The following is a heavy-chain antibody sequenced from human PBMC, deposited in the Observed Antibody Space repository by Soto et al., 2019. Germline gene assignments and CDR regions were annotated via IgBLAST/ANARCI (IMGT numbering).Heavy chain of an antibody. CDR2: IDHTGST. CDR1: HGSVTSGGYY. J-gene: IGHJ4*02. Sequence: QVQLQESGPGLVKPSQTLSLTCAVSHGSVTSGGYYWSWIRQLPGKGLEWIGQIDHTGSTYYNTSLESRVSMSVDTSKTQFSVMLSSVTAAETDVYFCARAGDKYGGLFDYWGQGILVTVSS. V-gene: IGHV4-31*11. D-gene: IGHD1-26*01. CDR3: ARAGDKYGGLFDY.